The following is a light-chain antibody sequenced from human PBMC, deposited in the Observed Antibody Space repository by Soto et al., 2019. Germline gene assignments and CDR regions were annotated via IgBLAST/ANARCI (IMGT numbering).Light chain of an antibody. V-gene: IGLV1-51*01. CDR1: SFNIGNNY. CDR3: GAWESSLNPYV. Sequence: VLTQPPSVSAAPGQKVIISCSGSSFNIGNNYVSWYQQLPGTAPKLLIYDNNKRPSGIPDRFSGSKSGTSATLAITGLQTADEADYYCGAWESSLNPYVFGTGTKVTVL. J-gene: IGLJ1*01. CDR2: DNN.